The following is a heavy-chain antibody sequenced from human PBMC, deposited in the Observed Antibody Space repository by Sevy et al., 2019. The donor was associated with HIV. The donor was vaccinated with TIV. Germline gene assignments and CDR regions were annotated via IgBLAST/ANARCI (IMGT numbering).Heavy chain of an antibody. Sequence: GGSLRLSCAASGFTVSSTYMSWVRQAPGKGLEWVSIMYSGGSTYYADSVKGRFSISRDNSKNTLYLQMNSLRAEDTAVYYCARDRIVGTTSYDAFDIWGQGTMVTVSS. CDR2: MYSGGST. J-gene: IGHJ3*02. CDR3: ARDRIVGTTSYDAFDI. V-gene: IGHV3-53*01. D-gene: IGHD1-26*01. CDR1: GFTVSSTY.